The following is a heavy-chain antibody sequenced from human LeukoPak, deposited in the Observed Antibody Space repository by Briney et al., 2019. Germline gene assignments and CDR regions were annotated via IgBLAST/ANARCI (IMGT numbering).Heavy chain of an antibody. CDR2: ISGSGYNT. Sequence: PGGSLRLSCVASGFTFTTHGMSWVRQAPGKGLEWVSSISGSGYNTFYADSFKGRFTISRDNPTNTLYLQMNSLRAEDTAVYYCANHQMTALGYGASDIWGQGTKVTVSS. V-gene: IGHV3-23*01. CDR1: GFTFTTHG. CDR3: ANHQMTALGYGASDI. J-gene: IGHJ3*02. D-gene: IGHD2-21*02.